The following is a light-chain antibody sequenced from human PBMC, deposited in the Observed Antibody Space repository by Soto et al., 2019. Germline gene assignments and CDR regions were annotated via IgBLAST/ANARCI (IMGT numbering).Light chain of an antibody. CDR3: QQASTFPFT. V-gene: IGKV1-12*01. CDR1: QVISSW. J-gene: IGKJ4*01. Sequence: DVQMTQSPSSLSASVGDRVTITCRASQVISSWLVWYQQKPGNAPKLLIYKASTLQSGVPSRFSGSESGTEFTLTISGLQLEDFATYYCQQASTFPFTFGGGTEVRIK. CDR2: KAS.